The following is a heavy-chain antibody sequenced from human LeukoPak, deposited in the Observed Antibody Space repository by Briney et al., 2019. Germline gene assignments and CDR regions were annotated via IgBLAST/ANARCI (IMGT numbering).Heavy chain of an antibody. Sequence: GGSLRLSCAASGFTFSSYAMSWVRQAPGKGLEWVSAISGSVGSTYYADSVKGRFTFSRAHSKNTLYLQMNSLRAEDTAVHSCAKAVPRIVVVVAAPLDDWSQRTLVTVSS. J-gene: IGHJ4*02. CDR1: GFTFSSYA. CDR2: ISGSVGST. CDR3: AKAVPRIVVVVAAPLDD. D-gene: IGHD2-15*01. V-gene: IGHV3-23*01.